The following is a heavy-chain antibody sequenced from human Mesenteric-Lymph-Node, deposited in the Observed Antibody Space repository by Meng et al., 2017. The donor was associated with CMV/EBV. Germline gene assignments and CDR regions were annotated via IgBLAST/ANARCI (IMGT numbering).Heavy chain of an antibody. CDR2: ISSSSYI. V-gene: IGHV3-21*01. CDR1: GFTFSSYS. D-gene: IGHD6-13*01. J-gene: IGHJ4*02. CDR3: ARVSAAAGTVEGTDY. Sequence: GESLKISCAASGFTFSSYSMNWVRQAPGKGLEWVSSISSSSYIYYADSVKGRFTISRDNAKNSLYLQMNSLRAEDTAVYYCARVSAAAGTVEGTDYWGQGTLVTVSS.